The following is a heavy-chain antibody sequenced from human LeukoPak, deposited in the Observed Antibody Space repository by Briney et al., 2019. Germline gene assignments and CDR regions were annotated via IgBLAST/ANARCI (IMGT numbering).Heavy chain of an antibody. J-gene: IGHJ6*03. D-gene: IGHD3-3*01. CDR2: IYYCWST. Sequence: SDTLSLTCTVSGGSISSHKGSGIRQPPGKGREWIGYIYYCWSTNYHPSLKSRVSISVDPSKNQFSLKLSPVTAADTAVYYCAGVVIIDYYYYYMDVWRKGTTVTVCS. V-gene: IGHV4-59*11. CDR3: AGVVIIDYYYYYMDV. CDR1: GGSISSHK.